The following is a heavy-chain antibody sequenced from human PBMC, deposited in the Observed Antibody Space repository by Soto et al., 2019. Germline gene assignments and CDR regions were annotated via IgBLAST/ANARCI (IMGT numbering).Heavy chain of an antibody. CDR2: IIPIFGTA. Sequence: SVKVSCKASGGTFSSYAISWVRQAPGQGLEWMGGIIPIFGTANYAQKFQGRVTITADKSTSTAYMELSSLRSEDTAVYYCAKALGYCSSTSCPPQGWFDPWGQGTLVTVSS. CDR1: GGTFSSYA. V-gene: IGHV1-69*06. D-gene: IGHD2-2*01. CDR3: AKALGYCSSTSCPPQGWFDP. J-gene: IGHJ5*02.